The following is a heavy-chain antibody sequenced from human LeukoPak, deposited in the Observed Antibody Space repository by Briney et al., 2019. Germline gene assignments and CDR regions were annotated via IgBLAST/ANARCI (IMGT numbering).Heavy chain of an antibody. CDR3: AKNYDILTGYYPNLDY. V-gene: IGHV3-33*06. Sequence: GRSVRLSCVASGFHFSSYGIHWVRQAPGKGLEWVAVIWYDGTNKYYADSVKGRFTISRDSSNNTVYLQMNSLRAEDTAVYYCAKNYDILTGYYPNLDYWGQGTLVTVSS. J-gene: IGHJ4*02. D-gene: IGHD3-9*01. CDR2: IWYDGTNK. CDR1: GFHFSSYG.